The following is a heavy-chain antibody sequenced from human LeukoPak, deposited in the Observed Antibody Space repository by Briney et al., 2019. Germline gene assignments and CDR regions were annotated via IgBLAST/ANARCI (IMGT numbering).Heavy chain of an antibody. J-gene: IGHJ4*02. CDR1: GFTFSGYG. Sequence: PGGSLRLSCAASGFTFSGYGMHWVRQAPGKGLEWVAVIWYDGSNKYYADSVKGRFTISRDNSKNTLYLQMNSLRAEDTAVYYCAKEASWIQLWSALDYWGQGTLVTVSS. CDR3: AKEASWIQLWSALDY. D-gene: IGHD5-18*01. V-gene: IGHV3-33*06. CDR2: IWYDGSNK.